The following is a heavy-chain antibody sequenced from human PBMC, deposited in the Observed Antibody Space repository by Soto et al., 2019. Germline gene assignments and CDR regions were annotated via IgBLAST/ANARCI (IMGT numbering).Heavy chain of an antibody. V-gene: IGHV3-23*01. CDR1: GFTFSNYA. CDR3: AKQSRETTTCWGED. J-gene: IGHJ4*02. Sequence: EVQLLESGGNLVQPGGPLRLSCAASGFTFSNYAMSWVRRAPGRGLEWVSGISGSAGSTYYADSVRGRFTISRDKSKHTLYLQMNSPRAEDTAVQDCAKQSRETTTCWGEDWGQGTL. CDR2: ISGSAGST. D-gene: IGHD2-2*01.